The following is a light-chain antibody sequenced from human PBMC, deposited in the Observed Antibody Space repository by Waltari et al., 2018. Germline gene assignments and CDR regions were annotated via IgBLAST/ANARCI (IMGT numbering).Light chain of an antibody. CDR1: SSNIGAGHH. J-gene: IGLJ2*01. Sequence: QSVLAQPPSVSAATGQRVTIPCTGRSSNIGAGHHVPWYQEFPGTSPKLLIYGDSNRPSGVPDRFSGSKSGTSASLAITGLQAEDEANYYCQSFDTSLGAIFGGGTKVTVL. V-gene: IGLV1-40*01. CDR3: QSFDTSLGAI. CDR2: GDS.